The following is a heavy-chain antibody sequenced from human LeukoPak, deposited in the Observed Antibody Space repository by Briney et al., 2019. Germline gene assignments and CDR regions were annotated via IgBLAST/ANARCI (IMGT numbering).Heavy chain of an antibody. D-gene: IGHD3-9*01. V-gene: IGHV3-48*02. J-gene: IGHJ3*02. CDR2: ISSSSSGI. CDR1: GFTFSNYE. CDR3: ARDRYYAFDI. Sequence: GGSLRLSCAASGFTFSNYEMNWARQAPGRGLEWLSYISSSSSGIYYADSVKGRFTISRDNAKSTLYLQMNSLRDDDTAVYYCARDRYYAFDIWGQGTMVTVSS.